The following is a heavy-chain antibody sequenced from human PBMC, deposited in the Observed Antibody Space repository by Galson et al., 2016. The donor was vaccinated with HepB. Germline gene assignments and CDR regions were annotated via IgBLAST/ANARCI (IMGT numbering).Heavy chain of an antibody. V-gene: IGHV4-61*01. Sequence: SETLSLTCTVSSDPVTSGTYYWSWVRQSPGKGLDWIGYIHDSGNTNYTPSLKSRVTISRDTSKNQFFLEFTSVTAADTAVYYCARDEGFYNGMDVWGQGTTVTVAS. J-gene: IGHJ6*02. D-gene: IGHD2-2*02. CDR1: SDPVTSGTYY. CDR3: ARDEGFYNGMDV. CDR2: IHDSGNT.